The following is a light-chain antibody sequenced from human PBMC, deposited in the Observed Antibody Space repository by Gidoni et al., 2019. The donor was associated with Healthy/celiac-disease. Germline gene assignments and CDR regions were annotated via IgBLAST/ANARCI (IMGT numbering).Light chain of an antibody. CDR2: KAA. Sequence: DIHMPQSPSTLSASVGDRVTITCRASQSISSWLAWYQHKPGKAHKLLIYKAASLERGVPSRVSGSGSGTECTRTISSLQPDDFATDYCQQYNSYPGTVGQGTKVEIK. CDR1: QSISSW. V-gene: IGKV1-5*03. J-gene: IGKJ1*01. CDR3: QQYNSYPGT.